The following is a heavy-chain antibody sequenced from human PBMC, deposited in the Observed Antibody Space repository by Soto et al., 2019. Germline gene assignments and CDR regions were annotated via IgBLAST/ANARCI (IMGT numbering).Heavy chain of an antibody. J-gene: IGHJ5*02. D-gene: IGHD3-22*01. CDR2: INPNSGGT. CDR1: GYTFTGYY. CDR3: SRDYYYDSNGYFWFDP. Sequence: ASVKVSCKASGYTFTGYYMHWVRQAPGQGLEWMGWINPNSGGTNYAQKFQGWVTMTRDTSISTAYMELSRLRSDDTAVYYCSRDYYYDSNGYFWFDPWGQGTLVTVSS. V-gene: IGHV1-2*04.